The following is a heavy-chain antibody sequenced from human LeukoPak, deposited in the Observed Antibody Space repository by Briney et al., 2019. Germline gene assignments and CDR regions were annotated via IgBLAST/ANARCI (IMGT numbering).Heavy chain of an antibody. CDR3: AKGDTTWELPHDY. CDR1: RFTFSSYA. CDR2: ISGSGGST. V-gene: IGHV3-23*01. D-gene: IGHD1-26*01. Sequence: GGSLRLSCAASRFTFSSYAMTWVRQAPGKGLEWVSSISGSGGSTSYADSVKGRFTISRDNSKNTLYLQMNSLRVEDTAVYYCAKGDTTWELPHDYWGQGTLVTVSS. J-gene: IGHJ4*02.